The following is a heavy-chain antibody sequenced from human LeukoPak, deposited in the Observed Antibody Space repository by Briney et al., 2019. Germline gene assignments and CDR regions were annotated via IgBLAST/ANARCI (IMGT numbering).Heavy chain of an antibody. D-gene: IGHD5-18*01. Sequence: GGSLRLSCATSGFTFSSYSMNWVRQAPGKGLEWVAVISYDGSDKYYADSVKGRFTISRDNSKNTLYLQMNSLRAEDTAVYYCARERWGYSYGLFDYWGQGTLVTVSS. CDR2: ISYDGSDK. J-gene: IGHJ4*02. CDR1: GFTFSSYS. CDR3: ARERWGYSYGLFDY. V-gene: IGHV3-30*03.